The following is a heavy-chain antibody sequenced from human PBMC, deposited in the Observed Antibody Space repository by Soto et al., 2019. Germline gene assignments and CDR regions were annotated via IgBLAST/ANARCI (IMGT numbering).Heavy chain of an antibody. CDR1: GYTFTGYY. D-gene: IGHD6-13*01. V-gene: IGHV1-2*02. CDR2: INPNSGGT. Sequence: ASVKVSCKASGYTFTGYYMHWVRQAPGQGLEWMGWINPNSGGTNYAQKFQGRVTMTRDTSISTAYMELSRLRSDDTAVYYCARAKGSSRLGGMDVWGQGTTVTVSS. J-gene: IGHJ6*02. CDR3: ARAKGSSRLGGMDV.